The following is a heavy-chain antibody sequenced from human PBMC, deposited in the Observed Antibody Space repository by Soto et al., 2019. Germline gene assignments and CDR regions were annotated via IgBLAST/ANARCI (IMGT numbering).Heavy chain of an antibody. J-gene: IGHJ4*02. CDR1: GYSLSSNSAA. CDR3: VRDTGYDFDF. Sequence: QVLLQHAGPGLVKPSQSLSLTCVISGYSLSSNSAAWNWIRQSPSRGREWLGRTYYRSKWYNDYAAPVKSRIHISPDTSKNQVSLRLNSVTPDDTAVYYCVRDTGYDFDFWGQGTLVTVSS. D-gene: IGHD5-12*01. V-gene: IGHV6-1*01. CDR2: TYYRSKWYN.